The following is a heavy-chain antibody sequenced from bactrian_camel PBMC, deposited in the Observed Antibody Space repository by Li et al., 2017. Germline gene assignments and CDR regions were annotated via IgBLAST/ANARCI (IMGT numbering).Heavy chain of an antibody. CDR2: RYTGGGST. J-gene: IGHJ4*01. CDR3: AATYELSSRSCGPNLSTFRF. V-gene: IGHV3S40*01. Sequence: VQLVESGGGSVQSGGSLRLSCAASGYSYGNYCLGWFRLAPGKEHEEVASRYTGGGSTFYADSVKGRFTISQDKGKNKNTVSLQMSSLKPEDTAMYYCAATYELSSRSCGPNLSTFRFWGQGTQVTVS. CDR1: GYSYGNYC. D-gene: IGHD1*01.